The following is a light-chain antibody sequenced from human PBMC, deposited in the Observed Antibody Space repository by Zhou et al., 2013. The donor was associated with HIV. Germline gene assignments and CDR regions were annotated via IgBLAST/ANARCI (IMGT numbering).Light chain of an antibody. CDR2: DAS. V-gene: IGKV3-20*01. Sequence: EIVLTQSPGTLSLSPGERATLSCRSSQSVRSSYLAWYQQQPGQAPRLLIYDASRRATGIPDRFSGSGSGTDFTLTISRLEPEDFAVYYCQEYGGSPITFGQGTRLEI. CDR3: QEYGGSPIT. CDR1: QSVRSSY. J-gene: IGKJ5*01.